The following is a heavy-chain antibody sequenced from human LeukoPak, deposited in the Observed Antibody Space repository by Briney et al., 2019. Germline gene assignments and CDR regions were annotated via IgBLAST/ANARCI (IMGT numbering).Heavy chain of an antibody. CDR1: GFTFSSYA. Sequence: GGFLRLSCAASGFTFSSYAMHWVRQAPGKGLEWVAVISYDGSNKYYADSVKGRFTISRVNSKNTLYLQMNSLRAEDTAIYCCAKGNTMYTAYYFDYWGQGTLVTVSS. D-gene: IGHD3-10*02. J-gene: IGHJ4*02. CDR2: ISYDGSNK. V-gene: IGHV3-30-3*01. CDR3: AKGNTMYTAYYFDY.